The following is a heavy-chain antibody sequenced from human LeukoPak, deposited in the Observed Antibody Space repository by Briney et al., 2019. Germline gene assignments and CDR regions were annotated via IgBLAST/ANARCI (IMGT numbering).Heavy chain of an antibody. J-gene: IGHJ3*01. CDR3: ARPNITSYYDSRGYDAFDV. V-gene: IGHV5-51*01. CDR2: IYPDDSDT. D-gene: IGHD3-22*01. Sequence: GESLKISCRGSGYIFTSYWIGWVRQMPGKGLEWMGIIYPDDSDTRYSPSFQGQVTISADKSVSTAYLQWRSLKASDTAMYYCARPNITSYYDSRGYDAFDVWGQGTMVTVSS. CDR1: GYIFTSYW.